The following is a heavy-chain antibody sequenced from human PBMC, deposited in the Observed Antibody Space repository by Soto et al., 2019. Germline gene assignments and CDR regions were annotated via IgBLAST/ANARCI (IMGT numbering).Heavy chain of an antibody. J-gene: IGHJ3*02. Sequence: EVRLLESGGGLVQPGGSLRLSCVASGFTFSNYAMSWVRQAPGKGLEWVSVVTGRSSSTYYADSVEGRLIISRDNSRNTFFLQMNSLGAEDTAVYYCTKHLPSKKNQRRWADAFHIWGQGTILTVSS. CDR2: VTGRSSST. CDR1: GFTFSNYA. D-gene: IGHD2-2*01. CDR3: TKHLPSKKNQRRWADAFHI. V-gene: IGHV3-23*01.